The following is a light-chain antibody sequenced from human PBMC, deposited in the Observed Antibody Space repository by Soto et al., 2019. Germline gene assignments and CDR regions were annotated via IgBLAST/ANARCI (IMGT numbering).Light chain of an antibody. V-gene: IGKV3D-15*01. CDR1: QSVSSN. Sequence: SPSTMTLSPGERATLSCRASQSVSSNLAWYQQKPGQAPRLLISGASIGATGIPDRFSGSGSGTEFTLTISRLQSEDCAIYYCQQYHTWPLTFGGGTKVDIK. CDR3: QQYHTWPLT. CDR2: GAS. J-gene: IGKJ4*01.